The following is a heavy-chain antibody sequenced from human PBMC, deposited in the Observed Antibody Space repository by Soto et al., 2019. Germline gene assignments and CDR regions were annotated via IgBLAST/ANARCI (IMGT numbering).Heavy chain of an antibody. J-gene: IGHJ4*02. V-gene: IGHV3-72*01. CDR2: ARNRAGSYTT. Sequence: EVQLVESGGGLAQPGGSLRLSCVGSGFSFSDHHMDWVRQAPGKGLEWVGRARNRAGSYTTEYAASVKGRFTISRDDSKNSLYVQMNSLKTEDTAVYYCSNSPVGKIGSGWGQGTLVTVSS. CDR3: SNSPVGKIGSG. CDR1: GFSFSDHH. D-gene: IGHD6-13*01.